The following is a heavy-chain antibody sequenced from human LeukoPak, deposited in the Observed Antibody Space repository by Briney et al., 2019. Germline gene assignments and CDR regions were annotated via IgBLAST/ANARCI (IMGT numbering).Heavy chain of an antibody. Sequence: SETLSLTCTVSGASISNNHWSWIRQSPGKELEWIGYIYYSGSTNYNPSLKSRVTISIDTSKSQFSLKLGSVTAADTAIYYCARGKLPSISMIRGVRHTSWFDPWGQGTLVTVSS. CDR1: GASISNNH. CDR3: ARGKLPSISMIRGVRHTSWFDP. D-gene: IGHD3-10*01. V-gene: IGHV4-59*01. CDR2: IYYSGST. J-gene: IGHJ5*02.